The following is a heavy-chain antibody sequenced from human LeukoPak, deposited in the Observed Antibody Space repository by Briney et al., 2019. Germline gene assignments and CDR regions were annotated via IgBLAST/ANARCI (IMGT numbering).Heavy chain of an antibody. D-gene: IGHD4-17*01. CDR1: GFIVSSNY. J-gene: IGHJ3*02. V-gene: IGHV3-53*04. CDR2: IYSGGST. CDR3: ARDEYGDYGAFDI. Sequence: GGSLRLSCAASGFIVSSNYMSWVRQAPGKGLEWVSVIYSGGSTYYADSVKGRFTISRHNSKNTLYLQMNSLRAEDTAVYYCARDEYGDYGAFDIWGQGTMVTVSS.